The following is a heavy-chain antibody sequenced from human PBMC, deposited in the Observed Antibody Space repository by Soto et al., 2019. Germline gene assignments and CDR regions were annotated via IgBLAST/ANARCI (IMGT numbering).Heavy chain of an antibody. CDR1: GFTFSSYG. CDR2: IWYDGSNK. V-gene: IGHV3-33*01. D-gene: IGHD6-19*01. Sequence: QVQLVESGGGVVQPGRSLRLSCAASGFTFSSYGMHWVRQAPGKGLEWVAVIWYDGSNKYYADSVKGRFTISRDNSKNTLYLQMNSPRAEDTAVYYCAREGAVAGWTYFDYWGQGTLVTVSS. CDR3: AREGAVAGWTYFDY. J-gene: IGHJ4*02.